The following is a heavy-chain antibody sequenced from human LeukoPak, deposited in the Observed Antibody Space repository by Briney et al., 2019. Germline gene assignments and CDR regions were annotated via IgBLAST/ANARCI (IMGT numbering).Heavy chain of an antibody. D-gene: IGHD2-2*02. J-gene: IGHJ4*02. CDR2: IKPDGNEQ. V-gene: IGHV3-7*05. CDR1: GFTFSSYW. CDR3: ASIYGDY. Sequence: GVSLTLSCAASGFTFSSYWMTWVRQAPGKGQEWVANIKPDGNEQHYVDSVKGRFTISRDNAKNSLYLQVDSLRDEDTAVYYCASIYGDYWGQGTLVTVSS.